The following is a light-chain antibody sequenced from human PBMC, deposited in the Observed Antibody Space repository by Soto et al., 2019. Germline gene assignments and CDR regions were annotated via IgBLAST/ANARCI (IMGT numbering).Light chain of an antibody. CDR3: QKDYSAPLT. CDR2: AAS. J-gene: IGKJ5*01. Sequence: DIQMTQSPSSLSASVGDRVTITCRASQSISTYLNWYQQKPGKAPKLLIYAASSLQSGVPSRFSGSVSGTDFTLTISSLQPEDFATYYCQKDYSAPLTFGQGTRLEIK. CDR1: QSISTY. V-gene: IGKV1-39*01.